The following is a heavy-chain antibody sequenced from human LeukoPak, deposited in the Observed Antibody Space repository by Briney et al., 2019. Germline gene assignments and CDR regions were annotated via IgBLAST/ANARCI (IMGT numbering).Heavy chain of an antibody. J-gene: IGHJ4*02. V-gene: IGHV6-1*01. CDR1: GDTLSSNRAA. Sequence: SQTLSLTCAISGDTLSSNRAAWNWIRQSPSRGLEWLGRTYYRSKWSNDYALSVRSRITINPDTSKNQFSLQLKFVTPEDTAVYYCARLVGDQVVYWGQGTLVTVSS. D-gene: IGHD2-2*01. CDR2: TYYRSKWSN. CDR3: ARLVGDQVVY.